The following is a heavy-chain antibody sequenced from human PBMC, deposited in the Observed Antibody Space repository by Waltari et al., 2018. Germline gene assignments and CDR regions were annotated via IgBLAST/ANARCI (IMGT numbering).Heavy chain of an antibody. CDR3: ARPKRYCSSTSCYGEYFQY. J-gene: IGHJ1*01. D-gene: IGHD2-2*01. CDR1: GGSFSGYY. V-gene: IGHV4-34*01. Sequence: QVQLQQWGAGLLKPSETLSLTCAVYGGSFSGYYWSWIRQPPGKGLEWIGEINHSGSTNYNPSLKSRVTISVDTSKNQFSLKLSSVTAADTAVYYCARPKRYCSSTSCYGEYFQYWGQGTLVTVSS. CDR2: INHSGST.